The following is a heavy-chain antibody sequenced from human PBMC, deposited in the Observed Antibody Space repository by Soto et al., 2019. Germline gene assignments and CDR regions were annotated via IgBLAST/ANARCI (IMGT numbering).Heavy chain of an antibody. CDR2: ISYDGSNK. CDR3: AKDGPDRYHYDSSGYYYDY. D-gene: IGHD3-22*01. J-gene: IGHJ4*02. CDR1: GFTFSSYG. Sequence: GGSLRLSCAASGFTFSSYGMHWVRQAPGKGLEWVAVISYDGSNKYYADSVKGRFTISRDNSKNTLYLQMNSLRAEDTAVYYCAKDGPDRYHYDSSGYYYDYWGQGTLVTVSS. V-gene: IGHV3-30*18.